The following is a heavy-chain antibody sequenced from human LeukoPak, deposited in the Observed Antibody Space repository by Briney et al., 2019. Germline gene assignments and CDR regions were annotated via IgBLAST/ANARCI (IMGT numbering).Heavy chain of an antibody. Sequence: SGTLSLTCAVSGGSISSSNWWSWVRQPPGKGLEWIGEIYHSGSTNYNPSLKSRVTISVDKSKNQFSLKLSSVTAADTAVYYCAREPYSYRRGYFDYWGQGTLVTVSS. CDR3: AREPYSYRRGYFDY. V-gene: IGHV4-4*02. D-gene: IGHD5-18*01. CDR2: IYHSGST. J-gene: IGHJ4*02. CDR1: GGSISSSNW.